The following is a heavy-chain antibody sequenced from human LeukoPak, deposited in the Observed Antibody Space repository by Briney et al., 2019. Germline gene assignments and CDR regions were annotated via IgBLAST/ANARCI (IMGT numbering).Heavy chain of an antibody. CDR3: AKGPLPDYYDSSGYDAEYFQH. CDR1: GFTFDDYA. Sequence: PGRSLRLSCAASGFTFDDYAMHWVRQAPGKGLEWVSGISWNSGSIGYADSVKGRFTISRDNAKNSLYLQMNSLRAEDMALYYCAKGPLPDYYDSSGYDAEYFQHWGQGTLVTVSS. CDR2: ISWNSGSI. D-gene: IGHD3-22*01. V-gene: IGHV3-9*03. J-gene: IGHJ1*01.